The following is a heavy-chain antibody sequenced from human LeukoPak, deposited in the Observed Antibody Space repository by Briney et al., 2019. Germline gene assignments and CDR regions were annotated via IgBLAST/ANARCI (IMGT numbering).Heavy chain of an antibody. CDR2: IYYSGST. CDR3: ARVYAPYSSNHFDY. Sequence: PSETLSLTCTVSDGSISSYYWSWIRQPPGKGLEWIGYIYYSGSTDYNPSLKSRVTISVDTSKNQFSLKLSSVTAADTAVYYCARVYAPYSSNHFDYWGQGTLVTVSS. D-gene: IGHD6-13*01. CDR1: DGSISSYY. V-gene: IGHV4-59*01. J-gene: IGHJ4*02.